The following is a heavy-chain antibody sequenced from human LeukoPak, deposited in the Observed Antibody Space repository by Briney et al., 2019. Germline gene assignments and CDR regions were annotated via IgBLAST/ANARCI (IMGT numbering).Heavy chain of an antibody. CDR2: MNPNSGNT. J-gene: IGHJ6*03. CDR1: GYTFTRYD. V-gene: IGHV1-8*01. D-gene: IGHD6-13*01. CDR3: ARDRSTQQLVPGYYYYMDV. Sequence: ASVTVSFKASGYTFTRYDINGVRQATGQGLEGMGWMNPNSGNTGYAQKFQGRVTITRNTSISTAYMELSSLRSEDTAVYYCARDRSTQQLVPGYYYYMDVWGKGTTVTVSS.